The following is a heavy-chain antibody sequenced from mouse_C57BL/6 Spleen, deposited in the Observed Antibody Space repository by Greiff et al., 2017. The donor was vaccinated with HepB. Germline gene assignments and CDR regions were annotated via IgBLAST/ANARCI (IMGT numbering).Heavy chain of an antibody. J-gene: IGHJ4*01. CDR1: GYTFTSYW. D-gene: IGHD2-4*01. CDR3: AKSYDYDGCYAMDY. Sequence: QVQLQQPGAELVRPGSSVKLSCKASGYTFTSYWMHWVKQRPIQGLEWIGNIDPSDSETHYNQKFKDKATLTVDKSSSTAYMQLSSLTSEDSAVYYCAKSYDYDGCYAMDYWGQGTSVTVSA. V-gene: IGHV1-52*01. CDR2: IDPSDSET.